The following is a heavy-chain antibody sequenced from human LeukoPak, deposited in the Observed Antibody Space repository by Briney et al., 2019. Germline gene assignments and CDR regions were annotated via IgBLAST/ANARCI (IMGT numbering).Heavy chain of an antibody. V-gene: IGHV3-48*01. CDR3: ARDRVWSGYHYFDY. CDR1: GFTFSSYS. CDR2: ISSGSSTI. Sequence: GGSLRLSCVASGFTFSSYSMNWVRQAPGKGLEWVSYISSGSSTIYYADSVKGRFTISRDNAKNSLYLQMNSLRAEETAVYYCARDRVWSGYHYFDYWGQGTLVTVSS. D-gene: IGHD3-3*01. J-gene: IGHJ4*02.